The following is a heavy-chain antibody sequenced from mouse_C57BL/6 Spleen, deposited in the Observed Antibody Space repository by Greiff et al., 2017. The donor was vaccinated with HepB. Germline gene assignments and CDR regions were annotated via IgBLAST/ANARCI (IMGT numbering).Heavy chain of an antibody. J-gene: IGHJ4*01. V-gene: IGHV1-62-2*01. Sequence: QVHVKQSGAELVKPGASVKLSCKASGYTFTEYTIHWVKQRSGQGLEWIGWFYPGSGSIKYNEKFKDKATLTADKSSSTVYMELSSLTSEDSAVYCCARHEEAPYYCVYAMDYWGQGTSVTVSS. CDR3: ARHEEAPYYCVYAMDY. CDR2: FYPGSGSI. CDR1: GYTFTEYT. D-gene: IGHD2-13*01.